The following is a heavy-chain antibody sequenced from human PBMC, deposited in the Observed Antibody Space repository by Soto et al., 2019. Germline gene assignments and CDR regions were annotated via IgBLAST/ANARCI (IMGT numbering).Heavy chain of an antibody. Sequence: GGSLRLSCAASGFTFSSYAMHWVRQAPGKGLEWVAVISYDGSNKYYADSVKGRFTISRDNSKNTLYLQMNSLRAEDTAVYYCARVHSSGWYGFVDYWGQGTLVTVSS. CDR3: ARVHSSGWYGFVDY. J-gene: IGHJ4*02. CDR1: GFTFSSYA. CDR2: ISYDGSNK. V-gene: IGHV3-30-3*01. D-gene: IGHD6-19*01.